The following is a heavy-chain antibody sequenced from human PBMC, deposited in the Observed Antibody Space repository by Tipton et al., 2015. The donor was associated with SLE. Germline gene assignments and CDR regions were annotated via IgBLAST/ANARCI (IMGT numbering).Heavy chain of an antibody. Sequence: GLVKPSQTLSLTCAISGDSVSTNSAAWTWIRQSPSRGLEWLGRTYHRSKWYSDYAVSVKSRITINPDTSKNQFSLQLTSVTPEDTAVYYCARGFLYDGFQVWGQGTLVTVSS. CDR1: GDSVSTNSAA. CDR3: ARGFLYDGFQV. D-gene: IGHD2-2*02. CDR2: TYHRSKWYS. J-gene: IGHJ1*01. V-gene: IGHV6-1*01.